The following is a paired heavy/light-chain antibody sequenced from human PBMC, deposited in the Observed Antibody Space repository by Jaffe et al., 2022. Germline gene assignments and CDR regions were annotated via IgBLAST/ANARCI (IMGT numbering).Light chain of an antibody. J-gene: IGKJ2*01. V-gene: IGKV3-11*01. CDR1: QSVGSF. CDR3: QQRSNWPYT. CDR2: DAS. Sequence: EIVLTQSPATLSLSPGERATLSCRASQSVGSFLAWYQQKPGQAPRLLIYDASNRATGIPARFSGSGSGTDFTLTISSLEPEDFAVYYCQQRSNWPYTFGQGTKLEIK.
Heavy chain of an antibody. D-gene: IGHD3-16*02. CDR3: ATSMITFGGLLVY. J-gene: IGHJ4*02. V-gene: IGHV3-48*01. Sequence: EVQLVESGGGLVQPGGSLRLSCAASGFTFSSCSMNWVRQAPGKGLEWVSYISSSSSIIYYADSVKGRFTVSRDNAKNSLYLQMNSLRAEDTAVYYCATSMITFGGLLVYWGQGTLVTVSS. CDR1: GFTFSSCS. CDR2: ISSSSSII.